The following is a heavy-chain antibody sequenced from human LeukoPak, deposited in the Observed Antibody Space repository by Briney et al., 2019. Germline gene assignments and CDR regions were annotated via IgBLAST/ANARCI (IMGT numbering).Heavy chain of an antibody. CDR1: GGSIRSYY. CDR3: ARVALRAFDY. CDR2: MYYTGTT. Sequence: SETLSLTCAVSGGSIRSYYWSWIRQPPGKGLEWIGYMYYTGTTNYNPSLKSRVTISVDTSKNQFSLKLSSVTAADTAVYYCARVALRAFDYWGQGTLVTVSS. D-gene: IGHD4-17*01. J-gene: IGHJ4*02. V-gene: IGHV4-59*01.